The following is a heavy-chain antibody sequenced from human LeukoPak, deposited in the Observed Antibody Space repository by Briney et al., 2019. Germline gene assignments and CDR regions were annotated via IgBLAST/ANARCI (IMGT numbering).Heavy chain of an antibody. Sequence: PGGSLRLSCAASGFSFSAYAMTWVRQAPGKGLEWVSSISSGGTSMSFAQSLQGRFIISRENTWKSLSLQMNSLRPEDTAVYYCARADCRGGAYSLDFWGQGTLVTVSA. CDR1: GFSFSAYA. D-gene: IGHD2-15*01. CDR3: ARADCRGGAYSLDF. V-gene: IGHV3-21*01. CDR2: ISSGGTSM. J-gene: IGHJ4*02.